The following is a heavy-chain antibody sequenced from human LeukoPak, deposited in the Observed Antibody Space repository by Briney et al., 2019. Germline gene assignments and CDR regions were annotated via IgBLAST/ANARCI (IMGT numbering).Heavy chain of an antibody. Sequence: SETLSLTCTVSGGSISSHYWSWIRQPPGKGLEWIGSIYYSGSTYYNPSLKSRVTISVDTSKNQYSLKLSSVTAADTAVYYCARGCSSSSYYFDYWGQGTLVTVSS. V-gene: IGHV4-59*11. CDR3: ARGCSSSSYYFDY. CDR2: IYYSGST. CDR1: GGSISSHY. J-gene: IGHJ4*02. D-gene: IGHD6-6*01.